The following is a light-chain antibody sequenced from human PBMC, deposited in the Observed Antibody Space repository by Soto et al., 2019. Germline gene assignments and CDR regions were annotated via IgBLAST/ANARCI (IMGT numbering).Light chain of an antibody. CDR3: QAYDYSLTASV. V-gene: IGLV1-40*01. CDR2: GNR. CDR1: SSNLGAGFD. Sequence: QSVLTQPPSVSGAPGQRVTISCTGNSSNLGAGFDVHWYRQLPGAAPKLVIFGNRNRPSGVPERFSGSKSGTSASLAITGLQGEDEADYYCQAYDYSLTASVFGGGTKLTVL. J-gene: IGLJ3*02.